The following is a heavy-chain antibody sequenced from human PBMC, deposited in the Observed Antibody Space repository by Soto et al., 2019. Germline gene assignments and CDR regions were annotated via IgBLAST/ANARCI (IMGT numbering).Heavy chain of an antibody. V-gene: IGHV4-4*02. J-gene: IGHJ6*02. CDR1: SGSISSGHW. CDR2: IYHSGST. Sequence: QVQLQESGPGLVKPSGTLSLTCAVSSGSISSGHWWNWVRQPPGKGLEWIGEIYHSGSTNYNPSLKRRVTMSVDKSMNQFSLKLTSVTAADTAVYYCATNSYYSLGVWGQGTTVTVSS. CDR3: ATNSYYSLGV.